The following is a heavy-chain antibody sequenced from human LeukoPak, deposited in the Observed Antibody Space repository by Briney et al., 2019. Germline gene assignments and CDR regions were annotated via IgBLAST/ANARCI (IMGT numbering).Heavy chain of an antibody. V-gene: IGHV1-69*13. D-gene: IGHD1-26*01. J-gene: IGHJ4*02. Sequence: SVKVSCKASGGTFSSYAISWVRQAPRQGLEWMGGIIPIFGTANYAQKFQGRVTITADESTSTAYMELSSLRSEDTAVYYCARGLHGGSYYSGSLDYWGQGTLVTVSS. CDR1: GGTFSSYA. CDR3: ARGLHGGSYYSGSLDY. CDR2: IIPIFGTA.